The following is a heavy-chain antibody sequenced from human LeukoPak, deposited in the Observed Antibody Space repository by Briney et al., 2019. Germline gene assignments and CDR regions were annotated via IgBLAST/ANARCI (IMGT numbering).Heavy chain of an antibody. CDR3: ARGGASSYYDSSGYSDY. D-gene: IGHD3-22*01. Sequence: GGSLRLSCAASGFTFSSYSMNWVRQAPGKGLEWVSSTSSSSSYIYYADSVKGRFTISRDNAKNSLYLQMNSLRAEDTAVYYCARGGASSYYDSSGYSDYWGQGTLVTVSS. CDR1: GFTFSSYS. V-gene: IGHV3-21*01. J-gene: IGHJ4*02. CDR2: TSSSSSYI.